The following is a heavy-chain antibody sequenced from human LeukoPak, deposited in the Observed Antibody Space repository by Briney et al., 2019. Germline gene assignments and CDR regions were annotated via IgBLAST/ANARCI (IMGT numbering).Heavy chain of an antibody. J-gene: IGHJ4*02. V-gene: IGHV2-5*02. CDR1: GFSLSTTGVC. CDR2: IYWDDDK. Sequence: SGPTLLKPTQTLTLTCTFSGFSLSTTGVCVGWIRQPPVKALEWLALIYWDDDKRYSPSLKSRLTITKDTSKNQVVLTMTNMDPVDTATYYCAHRQVTETHGLRSGGPFDYWGQGTLVTVSS. CDR3: AHRQVTETHGLRSGGPFDY. D-gene: IGHD3-10*02.